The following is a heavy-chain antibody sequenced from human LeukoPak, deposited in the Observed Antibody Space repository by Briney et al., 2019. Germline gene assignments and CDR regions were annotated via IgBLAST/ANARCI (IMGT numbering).Heavy chain of an antibody. CDR2: ISSSSSYI. J-gene: IGHJ4*02. CDR3: ARDSYRSGWYDY. V-gene: IGHV3-21*04. Sequence: GGSLRLSCAASGFTFSSYSMNWVRQAPGKGLEWVSSISSSSSYIYYADSVKGRFTISRDNAKNSLYLQMNSLRAEDTAVYYCARDSYRSGWYDYWGQGTLVTVSS. D-gene: IGHD6-19*01. CDR1: GFTFSSYS.